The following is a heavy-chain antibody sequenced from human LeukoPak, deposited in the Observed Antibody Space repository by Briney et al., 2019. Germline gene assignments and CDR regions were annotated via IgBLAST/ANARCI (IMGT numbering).Heavy chain of an antibody. CDR3: ARDMYYGSGTPMQYGMDV. CDR2: ISGSGSSI. D-gene: IGHD3-10*01. J-gene: IGHJ6*02. CDR1: GFTFTDYY. Sequence: GGSLRLSCAASGFTFTDYYMSWVRQAPGKGLQWLSYISGSGSSIHYADSVKGRFSISRDNAKNSLFLQMNSLRAEDTVVYYCARDMYYGSGTPMQYGMDVWGQGTTVTVSS. V-gene: IGHV3-11*01.